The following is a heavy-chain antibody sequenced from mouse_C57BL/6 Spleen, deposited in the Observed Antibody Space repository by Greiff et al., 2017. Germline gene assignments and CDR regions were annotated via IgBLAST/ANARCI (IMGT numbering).Heavy chain of an antibody. D-gene: IGHD1-1*01. CDR1: GYTFTSYW. J-gene: IGHJ3*01. CDR3: ERGDCGSSYGYAD. V-gene: IGHV1-55*01. CDR2: IDPGSGST. Sequence: QVQLQQPGAELVKPGASVKMSCKASGYTFTSYWITWVKQRPGQGLEWIGDIDPGSGSTNYNEKFKSKATLTVDTSSSTAYMQLSSLTSEDSAVYYCERGDCGSSYGYADWGQGTLVTVSA.